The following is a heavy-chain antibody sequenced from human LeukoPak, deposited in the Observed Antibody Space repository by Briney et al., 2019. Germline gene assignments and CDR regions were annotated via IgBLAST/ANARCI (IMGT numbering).Heavy chain of an antibody. D-gene: IGHD3-22*01. Sequence: GRSLRLSCAASGFTFSSYGMHWVRQAPCKGLEWVAVRWYDGSNKYYADSVKGRFTISRDNSKNTLYLQMNSLRAEDTAVYYCAKDRYYYDSSGYLDYWGQGTLVTVSS. CDR3: AKDRYYYDSSGYLDY. CDR1: GFTFSSYG. J-gene: IGHJ4*02. V-gene: IGHV3-33*06. CDR2: RWYDGSNK.